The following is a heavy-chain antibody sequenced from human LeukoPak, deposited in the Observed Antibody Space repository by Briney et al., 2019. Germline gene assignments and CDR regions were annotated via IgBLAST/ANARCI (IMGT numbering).Heavy chain of an antibody. Sequence: PSETLSLTCAVYGVSFSGYYWSWIRQPPGKGLEWIGEINHSGSTNYNPSLKSRVTISVDTSKNQFSLKLSSVTAADTAVYYCARVTMVRGVNYYYYYMDVWGKGTTVTISS. V-gene: IGHV4-34*01. D-gene: IGHD3-10*01. CDR3: ARVTMVRGVNYYYYYMDV. CDR2: INHSGST. CDR1: GVSFSGYY. J-gene: IGHJ6*03.